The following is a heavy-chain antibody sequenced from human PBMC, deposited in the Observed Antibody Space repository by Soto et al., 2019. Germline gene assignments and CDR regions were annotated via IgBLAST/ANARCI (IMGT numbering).Heavy chain of an antibody. V-gene: IGHV1-3*04. CDR3: ASGSGWFSPDY. J-gene: IGHJ4*02. CDR2: INTGNGDT. CDR1: GYTFTTYP. Sequence: QVQLVQSGTEVKKPGASVRVSCQASGYTFTTYPMHWVRQAPGQGLEWMAWINTGNGDTKYSQKFQGRVTVTRYTSASRAYMDLSSLQSDDTAVVYCASGSGWFSPDYWGQGTPVTVSS. D-gene: IGHD6-19*01.